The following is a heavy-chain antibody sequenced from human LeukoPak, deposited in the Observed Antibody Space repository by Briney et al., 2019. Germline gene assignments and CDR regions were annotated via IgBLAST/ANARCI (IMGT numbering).Heavy chain of an antibody. CDR3: ARDGYYYDSSGYFGY. CDR1: GYTFTGYY. J-gene: IGHJ4*02. D-gene: IGHD3-22*01. Sequence: ASVKVSCKASGYTFTGYYMHWVRQAPGQGLEWMGWINPNSGGTNYAQKFQGRVTMTRDTSISTAYMELSRLRSDDTAVYYCARDGYYYDSSGYFGYWGQGTLVTVSS. V-gene: IGHV1-2*02. CDR2: INPNSGGT.